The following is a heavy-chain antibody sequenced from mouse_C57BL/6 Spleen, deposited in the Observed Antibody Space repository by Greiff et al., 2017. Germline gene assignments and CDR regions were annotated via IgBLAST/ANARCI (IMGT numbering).Heavy chain of an antibody. CDR3: ARSPSYYSNYGGAMGY. J-gene: IGHJ4*01. CDR1: GYTFTSYW. D-gene: IGHD2-5*01. V-gene: IGHV1-72*01. CDR2: IYPNSGGT. Sequence: QVQLQQPGAELVKPGASVKLSCKASGYTFTSYWMHWVKQRPGRGLEWIGRIYPNSGGTKYNEKFKSKATLTVDKPSSTAYMQRSSLTSEDSAVYYCARSPSYYSNYGGAMGYWGQGTSVTVST.